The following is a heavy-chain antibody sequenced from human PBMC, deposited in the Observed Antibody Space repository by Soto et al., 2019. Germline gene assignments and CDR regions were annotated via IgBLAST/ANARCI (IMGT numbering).Heavy chain of an antibody. D-gene: IGHD3-22*01. CDR1: GYTFTGYY. CDR3: ARAFNYYDSSGYYYADGDAFDI. Sequence: ASVKVSCKASGYTFTGYYMHWVRQAPGQGLEWMGWINPNSGGTNYAQKFQGWVTMTRDTSISTAYMELSRLRSDDTAVYYCARAFNYYDSSGYYYADGDAFDIWGQGTMVTVSS. V-gene: IGHV1-2*04. CDR2: INPNSGGT. J-gene: IGHJ3*02.